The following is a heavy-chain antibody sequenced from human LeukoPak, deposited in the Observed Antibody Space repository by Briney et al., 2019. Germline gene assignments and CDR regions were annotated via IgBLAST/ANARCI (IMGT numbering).Heavy chain of an antibody. D-gene: IGHD5-18*01. CDR1: GFTFSSYE. CDR2: ISSSGSTI. Sequence: GGSLRLSCAASGFTFSSYEMNWVRQAPGKGLEWVSYISSSGSTIYYADSVKVRFTISRDNAKNSLYLQMNSLRAEDTAVYYCARDASLDTAIFDYYYYGMDVWGQGTTVTVSS. CDR3: ARDASLDTAIFDYYYYGMDV. J-gene: IGHJ6*02. V-gene: IGHV3-48*03.